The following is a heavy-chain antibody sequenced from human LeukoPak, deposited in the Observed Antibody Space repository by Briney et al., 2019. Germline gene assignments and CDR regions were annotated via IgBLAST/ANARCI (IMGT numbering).Heavy chain of an antibody. V-gene: IGHV3-7*01. J-gene: IGHJ3*01. CDR3: TRDPECSTSSCLDACDL. CDR2: INQDGSKR. Sequence: GGSLRLSCAASGFSFSDYWMTWVRQAPGKGLEWVANINQDGSKRFYVDSVKGRFTISRDNARNSLYLQLDSLRAEDTAVDYRTRDPECSTSSCLDACDLWGQRTTVTVSS. CDR1: GFSFSDYW. D-gene: IGHD2-2*01.